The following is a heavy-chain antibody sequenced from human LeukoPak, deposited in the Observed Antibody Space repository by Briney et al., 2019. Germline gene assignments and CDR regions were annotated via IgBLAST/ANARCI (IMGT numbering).Heavy chain of an antibody. CDR1: GFTFSSHG. J-gene: IGHJ6*04. D-gene: IGHD6-19*01. CDR3: AKDRDSSGWYEDYYYYGMDV. CDR2: ISYDGSNK. V-gene: IGHV3-30*18. Sequence: GRSLRLFCAASGFTFSSHGMHWVRQAPGKGLEWVAVISYDGSNKYYADSVKGRFTISRDNSKNTLYLQMNSLRAEDTAVYYCAKDRDSSGWYEDYYYYGMDVWGKGTTVTVSS.